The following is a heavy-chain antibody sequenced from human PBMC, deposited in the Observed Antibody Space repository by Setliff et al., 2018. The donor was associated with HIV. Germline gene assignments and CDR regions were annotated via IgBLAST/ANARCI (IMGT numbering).Heavy chain of an antibody. J-gene: IGHJ5*02. D-gene: IGHD3-22*01. Sequence: SGPYAGEPTPTLTLTCTFSGFSLNKTGVGVGWIRQPPGKALEWLALIYWDDDKAYSPSLQNSLTITKYTSKNQVVLTMTNMDPVDTATYYCARSPGNYNSGGYYYGNNWFDPWGQGILVTVSS. CDR2: IYWDDDK. V-gene: IGHV2-5*02. CDR3: ARSPGNYNSGGYYYGNNWFDP. CDR1: GFSLNKTGVG.